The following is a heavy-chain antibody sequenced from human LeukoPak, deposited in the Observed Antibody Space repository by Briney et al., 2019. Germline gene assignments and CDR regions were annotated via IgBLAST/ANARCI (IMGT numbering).Heavy chain of an antibody. CDR2: ISWNSGSI. Sequence: GGSLRLSCAASGFTFDDYAMHWVRQAPGKGLEWVSGISWNSGSIAYADSVKGRFTISRDNAKNSLYLQMNNLRPEDLALYYCSKDISRELLDVFDIWGQGTMVTVSS. CDR1: GFTFDDYA. D-gene: IGHD1-7*01. CDR3: SKDISRELLDVFDI. J-gene: IGHJ3*02. V-gene: IGHV3-9*03.